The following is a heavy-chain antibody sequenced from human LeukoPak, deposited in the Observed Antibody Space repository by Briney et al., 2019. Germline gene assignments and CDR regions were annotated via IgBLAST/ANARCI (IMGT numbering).Heavy chain of an antibody. D-gene: IGHD5-24*01. V-gene: IGHV5-51*01. CDR1: GYSFTYYW. CDR2: IYPGDSDT. CDR3: ARCGEMATISSCYFDY. Sequence: GESLKISCKGFGYSFTYYWIGWVRQMPGKGLEWMGIIYPGDSDTRYSPSFQGQVTISADKSISTAYLQWSSLRASDTAMYHCARCGEMATISSCYFDYWGQGTVVTVSS. J-gene: IGHJ4*02.